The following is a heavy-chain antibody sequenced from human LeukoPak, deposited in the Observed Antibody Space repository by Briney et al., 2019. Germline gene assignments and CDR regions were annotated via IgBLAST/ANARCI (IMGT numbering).Heavy chain of an antibody. CDR3: ARDGGWYRDY. D-gene: IGHD6-19*01. Sequence: GGSLRLSCEASGFTFSNYWMTWVRQAPGKGLEWVANIRQDGGDKNYIDSVRGRFTISRDNAKSSLHLQMNSMRAEDTAVYYCARDGGWYRDYWGQGSLVTVSS. J-gene: IGHJ4*02. CDR1: GFTFSNYW. CDR2: IRQDGGDK. V-gene: IGHV3-7*04.